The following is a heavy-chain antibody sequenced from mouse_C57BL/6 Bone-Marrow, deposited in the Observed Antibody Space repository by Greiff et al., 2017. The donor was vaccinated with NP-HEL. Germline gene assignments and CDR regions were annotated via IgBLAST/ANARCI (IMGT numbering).Heavy chain of an antibody. J-gene: IGHJ3*01. D-gene: IGHD1-1*01. CDR3: ARPSTVVERAWFAY. V-gene: IGHV1-72*01. Sequence: VQLQQPGAELVKPGASVKLSCKASGYTFTSYWMHWVKQRPGRGLEWIGRIDPNSGGTKYNEKFKSKAALTVDKPSSTAYMQLSSLTSEDSAVYYCARPSTVVERAWFAYWGQGTLVTVSA. CDR2: IDPNSGGT. CDR1: GYTFTSYW.